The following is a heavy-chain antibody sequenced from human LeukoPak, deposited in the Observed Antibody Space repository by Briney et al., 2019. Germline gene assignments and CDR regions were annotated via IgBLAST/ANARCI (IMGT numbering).Heavy chain of an antibody. J-gene: IGHJ4*02. Sequence: ASVKVSCKASGGTFSSYAISWVRQAPGQGLEWMGGIIPIFGTANYAQKFQGRVTIIADESTSTAYMELSSLRSEDTAVYYCARGGYSYGYYFDYWGQGTLVTVSS. CDR2: IIPIFGTA. V-gene: IGHV1-69*01. D-gene: IGHD5-18*01. CDR3: ARGGYSYGYYFDY. CDR1: GGTFSSYA.